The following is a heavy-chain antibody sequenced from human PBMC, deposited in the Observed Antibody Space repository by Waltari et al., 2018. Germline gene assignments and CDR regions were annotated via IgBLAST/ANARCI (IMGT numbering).Heavy chain of an antibody. CDR2: IYDEGST. Sequence: QLVWTGGGLIQPGGSLRLSCTAAGFTGSNTSMSWVRQAPEQGLDSVSIIYDEGSTYSAASVQGRFTIFRDNSENTLHLQLSGLRAEDTAVYYCVTLRNDYGDPHFDHWGQGTLVTVSS. D-gene: IGHD4-17*01. CDR1: GFTGSNTS. CDR3: VTLRNDYGDPHFDH. V-gene: IGHV3-53*02. J-gene: IGHJ4*02.